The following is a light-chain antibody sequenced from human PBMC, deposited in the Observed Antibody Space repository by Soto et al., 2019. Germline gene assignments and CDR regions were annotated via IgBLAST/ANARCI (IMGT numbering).Light chain of an antibody. CDR2: LNSDGSH. J-gene: IGLJ2*01. CDR3: QTWGSGIVV. CDR1: SGHINYA. V-gene: IGLV4-69*01. Sequence: QLVLTQSPSASASLGASVKLTCTLSSGHINYAIAWHQQQSEKGPRYLMKLNSDGSHSKGDGIPDRFSGSSSVAERYLTISSLQSEDEADYYCQTWGSGIVVFGGGTKRTVL.